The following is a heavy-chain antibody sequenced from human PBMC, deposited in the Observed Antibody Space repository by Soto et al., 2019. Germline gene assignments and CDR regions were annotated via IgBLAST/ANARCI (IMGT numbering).Heavy chain of an antibody. J-gene: IGHJ4*02. CDR2: IYYSGST. CDR3: ARQLLIGVVPAANDY. CDR1: GGSISSSSYY. D-gene: IGHD2-2*01. Sequence: QLQLQESGPGLVKPSETLSLTCTVSGGSISSSSYYWGWIRQPPGKGLEWIGSIYYSGSTYYNPSLTGRVTIAVDTSKNQCSLKLSSLTAADTAVYYCARQLLIGVVPAANDYWGQGTLVTVSS. V-gene: IGHV4-39*01.